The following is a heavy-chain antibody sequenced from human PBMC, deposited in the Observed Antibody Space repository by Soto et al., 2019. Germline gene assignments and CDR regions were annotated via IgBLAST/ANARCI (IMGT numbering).Heavy chain of an antibody. V-gene: IGHV3-30-3*01. Sequence: GGSLRLSCAASGFTFSSYAMHWVRQAPGKGLEWVAVISYDGSNKYYADSVKGRFTISRGNSKNTLYLQMNSLRAEDTAVYYCARDERTYSSGYFSRENLFDYWGQGSLVTVSS. CDR1: GFTFSSYA. CDR3: ARDERTYSSGYFSRENLFDY. D-gene: IGHD3-22*01. J-gene: IGHJ4*02. CDR2: ISYDGSNK.